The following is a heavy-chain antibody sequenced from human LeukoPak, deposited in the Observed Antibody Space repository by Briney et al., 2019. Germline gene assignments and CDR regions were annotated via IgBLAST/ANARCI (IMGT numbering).Heavy chain of an antibody. V-gene: IGHV3-74*01. CDR3: AKSLGSQDY. Sequence: GGSLRLSCAASGFTFSSSWMHWVRQAPGKGLVWVSRINTDGRTTTYADSVKGRFTISRDNAKSRVYLQMNSLRPEDTALYYCAKSLGSQDYWGQGTLVTVSS. CDR2: INTDGRTT. J-gene: IGHJ4*02. CDR1: GFTFSSSW. D-gene: IGHD6-19*01.